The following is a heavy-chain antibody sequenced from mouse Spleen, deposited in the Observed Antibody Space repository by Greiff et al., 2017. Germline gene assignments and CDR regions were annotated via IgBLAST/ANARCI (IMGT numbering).Heavy chain of an antibody. CDR1: GFAFSRYW. J-gene: IGHJ4*01. Sequence: EVHLVESGGGLVQPGGSLKLSCAASGFAFSRYWMSWVRQAPGKGLEWIGEINPDSSTINYTPSLKDKFIISRDNAKNTLYLQMSKVRSEDTVRYYCARGDWENYAMGYWGQGTSVTVSS. D-gene: IGHD4-1*01. CDR3: ARGDWENYAMGY. V-gene: IGHV4-1*02. CDR2: INPDSSTI.